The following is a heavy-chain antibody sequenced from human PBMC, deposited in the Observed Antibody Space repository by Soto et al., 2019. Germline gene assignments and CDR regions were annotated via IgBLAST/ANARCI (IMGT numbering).Heavy chain of an antibody. V-gene: IGHV3-23*01. CDR3: AAGYCSSTSCYQYYYGMDV. Sequence: SSETLRLSCAASGFTFSSYAMSWVRQAPGKGLEWVSAISGSGGSTYYADSVKGRFTISRDNSKNTLYLQMNSLRAEDTAVYYCAAGYCSSTSCYQYYYGMDVWGQGTTVTVSS. CDR1: GFTFSSYA. D-gene: IGHD2-2*01. J-gene: IGHJ6*02. CDR2: ISGSGGST.